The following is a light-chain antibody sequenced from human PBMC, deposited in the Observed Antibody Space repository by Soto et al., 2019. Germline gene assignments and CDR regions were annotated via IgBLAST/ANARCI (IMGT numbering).Light chain of an antibody. J-gene: IGKJ5*01. Sequence: EIVLTQSPGTLSLSPGVGATLSCRAIQILSSNYLAWYQQKPGQAPRLLIYGESRRATGIPDRFSGSGSGTDFTLAIRRLEPEDSAVYYCQQYGGSPSITFGQGTRLEIK. CDR3: QQYGGSPSIT. CDR1: QILSSNY. CDR2: GES. V-gene: IGKV3-20*01.